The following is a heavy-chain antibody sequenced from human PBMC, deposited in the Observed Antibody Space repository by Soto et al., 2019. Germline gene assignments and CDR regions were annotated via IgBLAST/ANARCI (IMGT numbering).Heavy chain of an antibody. CDR2: INPNSGGT. D-gene: IGHD3-22*01. CDR3: ARDYYDSSGYYYYYYGMDV. Sequence: VASVKVSCKASGYTFTGYYMHWVRQAPGQGLEWMGWINPNSGGTNYAQKFQGRVTMTRDTSISTAYMELSRLRSDDTAVYYCARDYYDSSGYYYYYYGMDVWGQGTTVTVSS. J-gene: IGHJ6*02. CDR1: GYTFTGYY. V-gene: IGHV1-2*02.